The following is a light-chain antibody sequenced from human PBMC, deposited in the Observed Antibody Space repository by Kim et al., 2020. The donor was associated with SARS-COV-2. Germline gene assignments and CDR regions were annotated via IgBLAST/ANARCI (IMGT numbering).Light chain of an antibody. J-gene: IGKJ4*01. CDR3: QQCGSSLT. V-gene: IGKV3-20*01. Sequence: LSPGDRSSLSCRASQTITGSCLAWYQQKPGQPPCLLIYHASRRAEGITERFSASGFGTDFTLTVSRLEPEDFAVYYCQQCGSSLTFGGGTKVDIK. CDR1: QTITGSC. CDR2: HAS.